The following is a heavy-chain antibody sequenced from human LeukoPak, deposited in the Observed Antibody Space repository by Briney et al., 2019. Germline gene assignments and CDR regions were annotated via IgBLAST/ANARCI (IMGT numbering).Heavy chain of an antibody. J-gene: IGHJ5*02. Sequence: PSETLSLTCTVSGGSISSYYWSWIRQPPGKGLEWIGYIYYSGSTNYNPSLKSRVTISVDTSKNQFSLKLSSVTAADTAVYYCAREGRAYRYSSSWYPTPSWFDPWGQGTLVTVSS. CDR3: AREGRAYRYSSSWYPTPSWFDP. V-gene: IGHV4-59*12. CDR1: GGSISSYY. D-gene: IGHD6-13*01. CDR2: IYYSGST.